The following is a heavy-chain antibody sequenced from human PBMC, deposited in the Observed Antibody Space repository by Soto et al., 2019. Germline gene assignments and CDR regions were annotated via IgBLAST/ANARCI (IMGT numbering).Heavy chain of an antibody. CDR2: IYYSGST. CDR3: ARNELYDSSGDAFDI. D-gene: IGHD3-22*01. V-gene: IGHV4-30-4*01. J-gene: IGHJ3*02. CDR1: GGSISSGGYY. Sequence: SETLSLTCTVSGGSISSGGYYWSWIRQPPGKGLEWIGYIYYSGSTYYNPSLKSRVTISVDTSKNQFSLKLSSVTAADTAVYYCARNELYDSSGDAFDIWGQGTMVTV.